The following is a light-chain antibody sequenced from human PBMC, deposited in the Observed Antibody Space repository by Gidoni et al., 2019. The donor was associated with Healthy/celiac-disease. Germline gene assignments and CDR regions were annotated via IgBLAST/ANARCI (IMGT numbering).Light chain of an antibody. J-gene: IGKJ1*01. CDR1: QSVRSSY. CDR2: GAS. Sequence: EIVLTQSPGTLSLSPGESATLSCRASQSVRSSYLAWYPQKPGQAPRLLIYGASRRATGIPDRVSGSGSGTDFTLTISRLEPEDFAVYYCQQYGSSPPRTFGQGTKVEIK. V-gene: IGKV3-20*01. CDR3: QQYGSSPPRT.